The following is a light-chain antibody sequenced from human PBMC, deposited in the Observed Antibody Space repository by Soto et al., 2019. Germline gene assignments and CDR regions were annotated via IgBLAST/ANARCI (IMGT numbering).Light chain of an antibody. CDR1: QGISSY. J-gene: IGKJ4*01. V-gene: IGKV1-9*01. CDR3: QQLNSYPFT. CDR2: AAS. Sequence: IQLTQSPSSLSASVGDRVTITCRASQGISSYLAWYQQKPGKAPNLLIYAASTLQSGVPSRFSGSGSGTDFTLTINSLQPEDFATYYCQQLNSYPFTFGGGTKVAIK.